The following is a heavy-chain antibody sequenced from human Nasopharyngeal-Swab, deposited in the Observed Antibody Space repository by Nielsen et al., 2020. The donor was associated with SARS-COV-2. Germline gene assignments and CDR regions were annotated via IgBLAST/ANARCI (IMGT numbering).Heavy chain of an antibody. CDR2: INTNTGNP. V-gene: IGHV7-4-1*02. CDR1: GYTFNTYA. D-gene: IGHD6-19*01. Sequence: ASVKVSCKASGYTFNTYAMNWVRQAPGQGLEWMGWINTNTGNPTYAQGFTGRFVFSLDTSVSTAYLQISSLKAEDTAVYYCARDTSGRIRTKGVAVAGRKRHNWFDPWGQGTLVTVSS. CDR3: ARDTSGRIRTKGVAVAGRKRHNWFDP. J-gene: IGHJ5*02.